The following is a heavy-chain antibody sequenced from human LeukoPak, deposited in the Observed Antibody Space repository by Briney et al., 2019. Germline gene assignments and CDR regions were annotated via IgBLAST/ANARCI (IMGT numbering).Heavy chain of an antibody. D-gene: IGHD4-23*01. CDR1: GYTFTGYY. J-gene: IGHJ4*02. CDR2: INPNSGGT. CDR3: ARGTVVTPKYYFDY. V-gene: IGHV1-2*02. Sequence: ASVKVSCKASGYTFTGYYMHWVRQAPGQGLEWMGWINPNSGGTNYAQKFQGRVTMTRDTSISTAYMELSRLRSDDTAVYYCARGTVVTPKYYFDYWGQGTLVTVSS.